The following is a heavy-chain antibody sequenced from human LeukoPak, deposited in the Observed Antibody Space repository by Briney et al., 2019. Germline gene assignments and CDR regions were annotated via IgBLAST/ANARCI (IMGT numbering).Heavy chain of an antibody. CDR2: MHYSGNT. Sequence: SETLSLTCTVSGGSLNRYYWTWIRQPPGKGLEWIGYMHYSGNTNYNTSLKNRVTISVDTSKSQFSLKLSAVTAADTAVCYCASVSSSSWFGPFDYWGQGTLATVSS. V-gene: IGHV4-59*01. J-gene: IGHJ4*02. CDR1: GGSLNRYY. CDR3: ASVSSSSWFGPFDY. D-gene: IGHD6-13*01.